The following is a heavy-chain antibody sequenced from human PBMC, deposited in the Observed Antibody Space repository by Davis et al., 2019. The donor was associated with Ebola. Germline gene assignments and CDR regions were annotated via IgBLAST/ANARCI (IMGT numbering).Heavy chain of an antibody. D-gene: IGHD6-19*01. V-gene: IGHV3-23*01. CDR1: GFTVSNNY. CDR3: ATEQARSSGWYGPGY. J-gene: IGHJ4*02. CDR2: ISGSGGST. Sequence: GESLKISCEASGFTVSNNYMTWVRQAPGKGLEWVSGISGSGGSTYYADSVKGRFTISRDNSKNTLYLQMNSLRAEDTAVYYCATEQARSSGWYGPGYWGQGTLVTVSS.